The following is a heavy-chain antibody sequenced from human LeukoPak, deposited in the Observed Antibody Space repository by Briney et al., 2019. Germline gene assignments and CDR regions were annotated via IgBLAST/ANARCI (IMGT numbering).Heavy chain of an antibody. V-gene: IGHV4-39*07. Sequence: SETLSLTCTVSGGSISSSSYYWGWIRQPPGKGLEWIGSIYYSGSTYYNLSLKSRVTISVDTSKNQFSLKLSSVTAADTAVYSCARVNYGSGSYYSAGPWGQGTLVTVSS. J-gene: IGHJ5*02. CDR3: ARVNYGSGSYYSAGP. CDR1: GGSISSSSYY. D-gene: IGHD3-10*01. CDR2: IYYSGST.